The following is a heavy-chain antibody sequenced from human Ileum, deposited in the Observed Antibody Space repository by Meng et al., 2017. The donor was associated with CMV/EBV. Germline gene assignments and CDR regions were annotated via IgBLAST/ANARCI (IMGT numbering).Heavy chain of an antibody. CDR3: ARGGDSSVWYSYFDF. V-gene: IGHV1-69*05. CDR2: IVPISGIT. Sequence: SGGTLSSYAINWARQTPGQGIEWMGQIVPISGITKYAQNFQGRVAITTDESTRTTYMELSSLRSEDTAVYYCARGGDSSVWYSYFDFWGQGTQVTVSS. D-gene: IGHD6-19*01. CDR1: GGTLSSYA. J-gene: IGHJ4*02.